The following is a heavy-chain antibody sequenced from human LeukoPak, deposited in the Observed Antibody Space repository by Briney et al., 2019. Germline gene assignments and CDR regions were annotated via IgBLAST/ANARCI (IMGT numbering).Heavy chain of an antibody. Sequence: GGSLRLSCVISGFTFDNYAMGWVRQAPGKGLEWVSSVDGSGRNTYFAGSVKGRFTISRDNSKSTLYLQMNSLRAEDTALYHCAREDCSRGRCYGALDVWGQGTTVTVSS. CDR1: GFTFDNYA. CDR3: AREDCSRGRCYGALDV. V-gene: IGHV3-23*01. J-gene: IGHJ6*02. D-gene: IGHD2-15*01. CDR2: VDGSGRNT.